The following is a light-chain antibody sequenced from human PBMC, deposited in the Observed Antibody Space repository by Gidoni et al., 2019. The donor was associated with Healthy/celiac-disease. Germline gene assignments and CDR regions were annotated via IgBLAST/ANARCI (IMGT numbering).Light chain of an antibody. J-gene: IGKJ2*01. V-gene: IGKV5-2*01. CDR2: EAT. CDR3: LQHDNCPMYT. CDR1: QDIDDD. Sequence: ETTLTQSQAFMSATPVDKVNISCKASQDIDDDMNWYQQKPGEAALFIIQEATTLVPGIPPRFSSGRYGADFTLTIINIESEDAAYYFCLQHDNCPMYTFGQGTKLEIK.